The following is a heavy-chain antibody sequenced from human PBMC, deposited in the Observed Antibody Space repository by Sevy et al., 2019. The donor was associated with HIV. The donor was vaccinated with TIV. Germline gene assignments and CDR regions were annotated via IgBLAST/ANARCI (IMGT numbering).Heavy chain of an antibody. CDR2: HYYSGST. D-gene: IGHD2-21*01. J-gene: IGHJ6*02. V-gene: IGHV4-59*01. Sequence: SETLSLICTVSGDSITNYYWSWIRQPPGKGLQWIGYHYYSGSTNYNPSLKSRVTISEDTSKNQISLKLSSVTAADTAVYYCARNSAYYYYGVDVWGPGTTVTVSS. CDR1: GDSITNYY. CDR3: ARNSAYYYYGVDV.